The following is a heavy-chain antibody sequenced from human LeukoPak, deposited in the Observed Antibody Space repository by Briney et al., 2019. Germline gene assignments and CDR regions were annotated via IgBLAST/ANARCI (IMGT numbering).Heavy chain of an antibody. CDR3: TRWNGGDWYFDL. J-gene: IGHJ2*01. D-gene: IGHD1-1*01. CDR1: GVTVSSNY. CDR2: MYSGGNT. V-gene: IGHV3-53*01. Sequence: GGSLRLSCAASGVTVSSNYMSWVRQAPGKGLEWVSVMYSGGNTYYAELVKGRFTISRDHSRNTLFLQMNNLRGEDTAVYYCTRWNGGDWYFDLWGRGTLVTVSS.